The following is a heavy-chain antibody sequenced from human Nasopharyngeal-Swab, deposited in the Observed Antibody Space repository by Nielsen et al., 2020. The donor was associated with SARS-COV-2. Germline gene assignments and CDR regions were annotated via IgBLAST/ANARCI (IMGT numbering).Heavy chain of an antibody. CDR3: ASNSGCSSTSCPIDRLVYGMDV. Sequence: LVKVSCKASGGTFSSYAISWVRQAPGQGLEWMGGIIPIFGTANYAQKFQGRVTITADESTSTAYMELSSLRSEDTAVYYCASNSGCSSTSCPIDRLVYGMDVWGQGTTVTVSS. V-gene: IGHV1-69*13. CDR1: GGTFSSYA. J-gene: IGHJ6*02. D-gene: IGHD2-2*01. CDR2: IIPIFGTA.